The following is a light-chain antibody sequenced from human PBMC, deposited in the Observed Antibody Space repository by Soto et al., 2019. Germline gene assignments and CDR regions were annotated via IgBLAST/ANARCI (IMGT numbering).Light chain of an antibody. CDR3: QHYDDSAIF. V-gene: IGKV3-20*01. Sequence: EIVLTQSPGTLSLSPGERATLSCRASESVTSSNLAWYQQRPGQAPRLGIYGDSSRSTDIPDRFSGSGTGTDITHTISRLYPEDYEVYYCQHYDDSAIFFSQGTRLQIK. CDR2: GDS. CDR1: ESVTSSN. J-gene: IGKJ5*01.